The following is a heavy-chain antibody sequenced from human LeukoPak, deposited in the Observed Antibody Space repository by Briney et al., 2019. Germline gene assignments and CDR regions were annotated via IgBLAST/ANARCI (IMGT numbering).Heavy chain of an antibody. Sequence: PSETLSLTCTVSGGSISSYYWSWIRQPPGKGLEWIGYIYYSGSTNHNPSLKSRDTISVDTSKNQFSLKLSSLTAADAAVYYCARVPDSNYPYYFDYWGQGTLVTVSS. V-gene: IGHV4-59*01. CDR2: IYYSGST. D-gene: IGHD4-11*01. J-gene: IGHJ4*02. CDR3: ARVPDSNYPYYFDY. CDR1: GGSISSYY.